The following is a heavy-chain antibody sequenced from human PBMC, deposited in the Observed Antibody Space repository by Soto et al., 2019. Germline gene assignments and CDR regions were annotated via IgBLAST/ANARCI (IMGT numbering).Heavy chain of an antibody. J-gene: IGHJ3*02. D-gene: IGHD3-22*01. CDR2: ISGSGGST. CDR3: AKEGPGWYYDSSGNYYGDAFDI. Sequence: LRLSCAASGFTFSSYAMSWVRQAPGKGLEWVSAISGSGGSTYYADSVKGRFTISRDNSKNTLYLQMNSLRAEDTAVYYCAKEGPGWYYDSSGNYYGDAFDIWGQGKMVTVSS. CDR1: GFTFSSYA. V-gene: IGHV3-23*01.